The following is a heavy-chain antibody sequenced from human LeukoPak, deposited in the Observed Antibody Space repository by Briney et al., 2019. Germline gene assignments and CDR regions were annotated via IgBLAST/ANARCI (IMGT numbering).Heavy chain of an antibody. J-gene: IGHJ3*02. V-gene: IGHV5-51*01. Sequence: PGESLKISCKGSGYSFTSYWIGWVRQMPGKGLEWMGIIYPGDSDTRYSPSFQGQVTISADKSINTAYLQWSSLEASDTALYYCARQSGRFSGWNAFDIWGQGTMVTVSS. CDR2: IYPGDSDT. CDR3: ARQSGRFSGWNAFDI. D-gene: IGHD5-12*01. CDR1: GYSFTSYW.